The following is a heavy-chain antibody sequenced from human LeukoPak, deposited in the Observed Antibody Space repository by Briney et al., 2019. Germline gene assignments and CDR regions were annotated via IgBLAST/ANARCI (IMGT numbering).Heavy chain of an antibody. V-gene: IGHV4-30-4*01. CDR3: ARDRLTIFGVVTLYYYGMDV. Sequence: SQTLSLTCTVSGGSISSGDYYWSWIRQPPGKGLEWIGYIYYSGSTYYNPSLKSRVSISVDTSKNQFSLKLSSVTAPDTAVYYCARDRLTIFGVVTLYYYGMDVWGQGTTVTVSS. D-gene: IGHD3-3*01. CDR1: GGSISSGDYY. J-gene: IGHJ6*02. CDR2: IYYSGST.